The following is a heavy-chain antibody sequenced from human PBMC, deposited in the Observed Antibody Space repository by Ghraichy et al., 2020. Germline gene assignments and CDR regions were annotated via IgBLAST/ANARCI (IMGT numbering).Heavy chain of an antibody. V-gene: IGHV3-7*01. CDR3: VRYCTGTIGQSQWNPWFY. CDR2: LNQYGGQR. D-gene: IGHD2-8*02. Sequence: GGSLKLSCAASGFIFSDYWMSWVRQAPGKGLEWVATLNQYGGQRSYVDSVKSRFTISRDNAKNSLFLQMNSLRAEDTAVYYCVRYCTGTIGQSQWNPWFYGGRGTVVIVSS. J-gene: IGHJ4*02. CDR1: GFIFSDYW.